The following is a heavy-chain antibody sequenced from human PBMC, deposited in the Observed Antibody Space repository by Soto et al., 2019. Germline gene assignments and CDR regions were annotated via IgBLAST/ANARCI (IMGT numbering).Heavy chain of an antibody. CDR1: GFTFSSYG. V-gene: IGHV3-33*01. CDR3: ARGPMTTVTTWGAWYFDL. Sequence: QVQLVESGGGVVQPGRSLRLSCATSGFTFSSYGMHWVRQGPGKGLEWVAVIWYDGTNKYYADSVNSRFTISRDDSKNTMYLQMNSLRAEDTAVYYCARGPMTTVTTWGAWYFDLWGRGTLVTVSS. J-gene: IGHJ2*01. CDR2: IWYDGTNK. D-gene: IGHD4-17*01.